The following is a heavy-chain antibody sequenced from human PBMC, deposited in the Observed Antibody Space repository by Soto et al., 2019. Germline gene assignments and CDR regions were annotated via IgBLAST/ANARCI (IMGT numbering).Heavy chain of an antibody. CDR1: GGTFSSYT. V-gene: IGHV1-69*02. CDR3: SSQSMRPRPLPGYSFDY. Sequence: QVQQVRSGAEVKKPGSSVKVPCKASGGTFSSYTISWVRQAPGQGLEWMARIIPIMNITNCAQKFQDRVTLTADTSTNTAYIELSSLTSEDTAVYYCSSQSMRPRPLPGYSFDYWGQGVLVTVSS. CDR2: IIPIMNIT. J-gene: IGHJ4*02. D-gene: IGHD6-6*01.